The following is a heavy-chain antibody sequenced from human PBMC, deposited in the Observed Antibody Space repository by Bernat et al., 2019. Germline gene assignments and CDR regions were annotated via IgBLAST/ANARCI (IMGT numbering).Heavy chain of an antibody. J-gene: IGHJ4*02. Sequence: QVQLVESGGGVVQPGRSLRLSCAASGFTFSSYAMHWVRQAPGKELEWVAVISYDGSNKYYADSVKGRFTISRDNSKNTLYLQMNSLRAEDTAVYYCARGREYSSSSGGDYWGQGTLVTVSS. CDR2: ISYDGSNK. CDR1: GFTFSSYA. V-gene: IGHV3-30-3*01. CDR3: ARGREYSSSSGGDY. D-gene: IGHD6-6*01.